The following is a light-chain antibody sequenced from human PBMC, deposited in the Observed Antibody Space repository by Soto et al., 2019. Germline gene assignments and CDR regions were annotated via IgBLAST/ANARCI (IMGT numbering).Light chain of an antibody. J-gene: IGKJ1*01. Sequence: VCTQSPGTLSLSPGDRATLSCRASQSVSNNYLSWYQQKPGQAPRLLIYGATNRAAGIPDWFSVSGSGTDFTLTISRLEPEYFAVYYYQQYGSSGTFGQGTKM. CDR1: QSVSNNY. V-gene: IGKV3-20*01. CDR2: GAT. CDR3: QQYGSSGT.